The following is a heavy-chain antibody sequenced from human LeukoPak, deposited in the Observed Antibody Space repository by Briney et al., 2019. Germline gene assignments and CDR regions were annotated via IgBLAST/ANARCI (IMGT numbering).Heavy chain of an antibody. CDR2: VYYSGST. V-gene: IGHV4-59*12. J-gene: IGHJ4*02. D-gene: IGHD1-26*01. Sequence: SETLSLTCTASGGSITSNYWSWIRQPPGKGLEWIGNVYYSGSTNYNPSLKSRVTISVDTSKNQFSLKLSSVTAADTAVYYCASGVGAFDYWGQGTLVTVSS. CDR3: ASGVGAFDY. CDR1: GGSITSNY.